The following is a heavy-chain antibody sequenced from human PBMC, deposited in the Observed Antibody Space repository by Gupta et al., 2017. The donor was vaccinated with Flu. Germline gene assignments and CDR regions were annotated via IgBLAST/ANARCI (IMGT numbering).Heavy chain of an antibody. D-gene: IGHD2-21*02. Sequence: GKGLEWIGRIYTSGSTNYNPSLKSRVTMSVDTSKNQFSLKLSSVTAADTAVYYCARSHIVVVTAIRDWYFDLWGRGTLVTVSS. V-gene: IGHV4-4*07. CDR3: ARSHIVVVTAIRDWYFDL. J-gene: IGHJ2*01. CDR2: IYTSGST.